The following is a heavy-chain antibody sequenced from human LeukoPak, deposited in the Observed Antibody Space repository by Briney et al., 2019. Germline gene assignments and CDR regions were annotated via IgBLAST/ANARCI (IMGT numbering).Heavy chain of an antibody. CDR3: ARDREGTYGSDNDYNWEVAVAYY. CDR1: GYTFTSYG. CDR2: ISAYNGNT. V-gene: IGHV1-18*01. D-gene: IGHD3-10*01. Sequence: GASVKVSCKASGYTFTSYGISWVRQAPGQGLEWMGWISAYNGNTNYAQKLQGRVTMTTDTSTSTAYMELRSLRSDDTAVYYCARDREGTYGSDNDYNWEVAVAYYWGQGTLVTVSS. J-gene: IGHJ4*02.